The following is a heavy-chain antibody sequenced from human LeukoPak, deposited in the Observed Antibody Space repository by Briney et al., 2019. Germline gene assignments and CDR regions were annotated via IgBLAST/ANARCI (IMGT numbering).Heavy chain of an antibody. CDR1: GGSISSSSYY. CDR3: ARHDYVWGNLRYYFDY. V-gene: IGHV4-39*01. J-gene: IGHJ4*02. CDR2: IYYSGST. Sequence: PSETLSLTCTVSGGSISSSSYYWGWIRQPPGKGLEWIGSIYYSGSTYYNPSLKSRVTISVDTSKNQFSLKLSSVTAADTAVYYCARHDYVWGNLRYYFDYWGQGTLVTVSS. D-gene: IGHD3-16*01.